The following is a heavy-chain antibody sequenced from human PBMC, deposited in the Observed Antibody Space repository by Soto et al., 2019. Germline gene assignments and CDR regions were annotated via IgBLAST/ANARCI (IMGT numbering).Heavy chain of an antibody. J-gene: IGHJ3*02. V-gene: IGHV3-66*01. CDR3: ARTLYSSDDAFDI. CDR1: ELTGVNHC. CDR2: IYSGGST. D-gene: IGHD6-19*01. Sequence: GPMRLWSAAFELTGVNHCGSRVRKAPGKGLEWVSVIYSGGSTYYADSVKGRFTISRDNSKNTLYLQMNSLRAEDTAVYYCARTLYSSDDAFDIWGQGTMVTVSS.